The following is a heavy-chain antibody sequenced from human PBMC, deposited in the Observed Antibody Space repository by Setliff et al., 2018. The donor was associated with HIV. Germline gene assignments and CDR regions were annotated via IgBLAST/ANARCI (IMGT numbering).Heavy chain of an antibody. CDR1: GGTFSNYA. J-gene: IGHJ2*01. D-gene: IGHD3-22*01. V-gene: IGHV1-69*13. CDR2: VIPIFGST. CDR3: ARDDHYYDMGSILSDWFFDV. Sequence: SVKVSCKASGGTFSNYAINWVRQAPGQGLEWMGGVIPIFGSTTFAQKFQGRVTITADESKDTVEMELSSLTSEDTAVYYCARDDHYYDMGSILSDWFFDVWDRGTLVTV.